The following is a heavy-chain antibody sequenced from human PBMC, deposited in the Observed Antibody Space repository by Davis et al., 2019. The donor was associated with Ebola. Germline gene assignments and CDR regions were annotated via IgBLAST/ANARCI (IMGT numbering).Heavy chain of an antibody. CDR2: MNPNSGNT. Sequence: AASVKVSCKASGYTFTSYDINWVRQATGQGLEWMGWMNPNSGNTGYAQKFQGRVTMTRNTSISTAYMELSSLRSEDTAVYYCAASLNFDWLLSGMDVWGQGTTVTVSS. CDR1: GYTFTSYD. J-gene: IGHJ6*02. D-gene: IGHD3-9*01. CDR3: AASLNFDWLLSGMDV. V-gene: IGHV1-8*01.